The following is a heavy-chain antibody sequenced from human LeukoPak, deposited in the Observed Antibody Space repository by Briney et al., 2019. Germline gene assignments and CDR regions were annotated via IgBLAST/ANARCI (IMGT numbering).Heavy chain of an antibody. CDR1: GFTFSSYA. J-gene: IGHJ4*02. Sequence: GGSLRLSCAASGFTFSSYAMHWVRQAPGKGLEWVAVISYDGTNKFHADSVKGRFTISRDNSKNTLYLQMNSLRAEDTAVYYCARDQPEAFDYWGQGTLVTVSS. V-gene: IGHV3-30*04. CDR3: ARDQPEAFDY. CDR2: ISYDGTNK.